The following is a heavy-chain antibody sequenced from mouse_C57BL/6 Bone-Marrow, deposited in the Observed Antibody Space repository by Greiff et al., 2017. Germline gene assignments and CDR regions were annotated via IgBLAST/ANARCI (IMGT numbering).Heavy chain of an antibody. Sequence: QVHVKQPGAELVKPGASVKFSCKASGFTFTSYWMHWVKQRPGQGLEWIGMIYPNSGSSNYNEKFKSKATLTVAKSSSTAYMQLSSMTSEDSAVYYCAIRGYYNGSSPFAYWGQGTLVTVSA. V-gene: IGHV1-64*01. J-gene: IGHJ3*01. D-gene: IGHD1-1*01. CDR1: GFTFTSYW. CDR2: IYPNSGSS. CDR3: AIRGYYNGSSPFAY.